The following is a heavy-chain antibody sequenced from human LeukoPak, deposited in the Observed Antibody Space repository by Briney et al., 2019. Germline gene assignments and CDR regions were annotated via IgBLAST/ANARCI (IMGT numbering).Heavy chain of an antibody. J-gene: IGHJ4*02. Sequence: PSQTLSLTCTVSGGSISSYYWSWIRQPPGKGLEWIGYIYYSGSTNYNPSLKSRVTISVDTSKNQFSLKLSSVTAADTAVYYCARAPGFWSGYYERGYYFDYWGQGTLVTVSS. D-gene: IGHD3-3*01. CDR2: IYYSGST. CDR3: ARAPGFWSGYYERGYYFDY. V-gene: IGHV4-59*01. CDR1: GGSISSYY.